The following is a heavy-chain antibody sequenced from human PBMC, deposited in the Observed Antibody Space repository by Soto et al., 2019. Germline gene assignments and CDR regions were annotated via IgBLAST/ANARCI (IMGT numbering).Heavy chain of an antibody. V-gene: IGHV1-18*01. J-gene: IGHJ4*02. CDR3: ARVDGELRWPDS. CDR2: ISAYNGYT. CDR1: GYTFSNYY. Sequence: GASVKVSCKASGYTFSNYYINWLRQAPGQGLEWMGWISAYNGYTNYAQNFQGRVIMTTDTSASTAYMELRTLRSDDTAMYYCARVDGELRWPDSWGQGTLVTVSS. D-gene: IGHD1-7*01.